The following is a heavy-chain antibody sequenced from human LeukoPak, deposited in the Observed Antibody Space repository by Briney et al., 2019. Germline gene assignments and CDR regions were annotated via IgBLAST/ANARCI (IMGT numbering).Heavy chain of an antibody. CDR1: GFTFDDYA. CDR3: ARKGGLNPDY. Sequence: KPGGSLRLSCAASGFTFDDYAMHWVRHAPGKGLEWVSLISWDGGSTYYADSVKGRFTISRDNAKNSLYLQMNSLRAEDTAVYYCARKGGLNPDYWGQGTLVTVSS. J-gene: IGHJ4*02. D-gene: IGHD5-12*01. CDR2: ISWDGGST. V-gene: IGHV3-43D*03.